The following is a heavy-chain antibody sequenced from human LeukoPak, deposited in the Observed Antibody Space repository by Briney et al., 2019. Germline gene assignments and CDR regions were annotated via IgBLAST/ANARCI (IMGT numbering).Heavy chain of an antibody. Sequence: SETLSLTCTVSGGSISSGGYYWSWIRQHPGKGLEWIGYIYYSGSTYYNPSLKSRVTISVDTSKNQFSLKLSSVTAADTAVYYCARGASSHYDILTGYYYGMDVWGQGTTVTVSS. CDR1: GGSISSGGYY. D-gene: IGHD3-9*01. J-gene: IGHJ6*02. CDR2: IYYSGST. V-gene: IGHV4-31*03. CDR3: ARGASSHYDILTGYYYGMDV.